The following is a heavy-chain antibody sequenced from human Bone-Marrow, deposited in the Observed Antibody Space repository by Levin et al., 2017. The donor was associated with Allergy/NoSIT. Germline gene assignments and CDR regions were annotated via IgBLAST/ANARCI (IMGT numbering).Heavy chain of an antibody. CDR2: ISGSGGST. CDR1: GFTFSSYA. Sequence: GESLKISCAASGFTFSSYAMSWVRPAPGKGLEWVSAISGSGGSTYYADSVKGRFTISRDNSKNTLYLQMNSLRAEDTAVYYCAKDLQIFDYWGQGTLVTVSS. CDR3: AKDLQIFDY. V-gene: IGHV3-23*01. D-gene: IGHD5-24*01. J-gene: IGHJ4*02.